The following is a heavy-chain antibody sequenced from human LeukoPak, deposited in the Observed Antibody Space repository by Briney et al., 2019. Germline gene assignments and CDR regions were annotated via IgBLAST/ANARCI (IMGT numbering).Heavy chain of an antibody. J-gene: IGHJ4*02. CDR1: GFTFRYYA. CDR3: AKRRYCTSTTCHDFDY. V-gene: IGHV3-23*01. D-gene: IGHD2-2*01. CDR2: VSADGDST. Sequence: GGSLRLSCAASGFTFRYYAMNWVRQAPGKGLEWVSAVSADGDSTYYADSVKGRFTISRDNSKNTLYLQMNSLRPGDTAVYYCAKRRYCTSTTCHDFDYWGQGTLVTVSS.